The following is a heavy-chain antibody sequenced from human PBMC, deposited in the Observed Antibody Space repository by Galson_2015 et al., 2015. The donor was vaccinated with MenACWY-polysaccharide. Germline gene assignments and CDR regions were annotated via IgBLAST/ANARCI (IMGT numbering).Heavy chain of an antibody. J-gene: IGHJ4*02. D-gene: IGHD3-3*02. V-gene: IGHV3-74*01. CDR1: EFTFSDYD. CDR2: ISCDSGST. Sequence: SLRLSCAASEFTFSDYDMHWVRQAPGKGLVWVSGISCDSGSTNYADSVKGRFTISRDNAKKSLYLQMNSLRAEDTAVYFCARVPVLASSKGGFDCWGQGTLVTVSS. CDR3: ARVPVLASSKGGFDC.